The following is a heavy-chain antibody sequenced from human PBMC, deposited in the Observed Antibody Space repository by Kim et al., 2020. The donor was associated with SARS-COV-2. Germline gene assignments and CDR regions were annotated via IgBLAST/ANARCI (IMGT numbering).Heavy chain of an antibody. CDR1: GGSFSGYY. CDR3: ARTRGVIIQLYFDY. Sequence: SETLSLTCAVYGGSFSGYYWSWIRQPPGKGLEWIGEINHSGSTNYNPSLKSRVTISVDTSKNQFSLKLSSVTAADTAVYYCARTRGVIIQLYFDYWGQGTLDTVSA. D-gene: IGHD3-10*01. J-gene: IGHJ4*02. V-gene: IGHV4-34*01. CDR2: INHSGST.